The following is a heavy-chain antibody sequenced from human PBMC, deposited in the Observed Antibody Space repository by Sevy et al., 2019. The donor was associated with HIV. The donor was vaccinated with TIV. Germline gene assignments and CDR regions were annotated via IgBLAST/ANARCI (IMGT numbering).Heavy chain of an antibody. CDR3: GSDSGTYTYSFDY. V-gene: IGHV4-34*01. CDR1: SESFRRYY. J-gene: IGHJ4*02. D-gene: IGHD1-26*01. CDR2: TNHSGTT. Sequence: SQTLSLTCAVYSESFRRYYWNWIRQSPEKGLEWIGETNHSGTTNYNPSLKSRVTISVDPSRNQFSLKLNSVTAADTAVYYCGSDSGTYTYSFDYWGQGTPVTVSS.